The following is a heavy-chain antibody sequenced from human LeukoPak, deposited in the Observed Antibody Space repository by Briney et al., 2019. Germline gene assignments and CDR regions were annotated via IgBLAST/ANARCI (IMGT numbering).Heavy chain of an antibody. CDR2: IWYDGSNK. CDR3: ARVGGFGLADPFDY. J-gene: IGHJ4*02. CDR1: GFTFSSYG. V-gene: IGHV3-33*01. D-gene: IGHD3/OR15-3a*01. Sequence: GGSLRLSCAASGFTFSSYGMHWFRQAPGKGLEWVAVIWYDGSNKYYADSVKGRFTISRDNSKNTLYLQMNSLRAEDTAVYYCARVGGFGLADPFDYWGQGTLVTVSS.